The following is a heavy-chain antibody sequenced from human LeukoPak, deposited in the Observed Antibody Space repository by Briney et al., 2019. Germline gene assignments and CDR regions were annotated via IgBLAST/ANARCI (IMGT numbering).Heavy chain of an antibody. J-gene: IGHJ4*02. D-gene: IGHD5-18*01. V-gene: IGHV3-23*01. CDR3: ASGYTSANYYFDY. Sequence: RGSLRLSCAASGFTFSSSAMSWVRQAPGKGLEWVSAISNNGGYTYYADSVKGRFTISRDNSKNTLYLQINSLRPEDTAVYYCASGYTSANYYFDYRGQGTLVTVSS. CDR1: GFTFSSSA. CDR2: ISNNGGYT.